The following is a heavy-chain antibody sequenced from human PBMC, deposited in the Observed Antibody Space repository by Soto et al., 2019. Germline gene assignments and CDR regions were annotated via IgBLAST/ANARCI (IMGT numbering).Heavy chain of an antibody. J-gene: IGHJ3*02. Sequence: EVQLVESGGGLVQPGGSLRLSCVASGFTVTEIYMNWVRQAPGKGLEWVSVIYNEFTDYADSVRGRFSISTDSSKNALYHQMNSLRAEDSAVYYCVREPRYSSGGSCSIMGDAFDIWGQGTMVTVSS. CDR2: IYNEFT. CDR1: GFTVTEIY. V-gene: IGHV3-66*01. CDR3: VREPRYSSGGSCSIMGDAFDI. D-gene: IGHD2-15*01.